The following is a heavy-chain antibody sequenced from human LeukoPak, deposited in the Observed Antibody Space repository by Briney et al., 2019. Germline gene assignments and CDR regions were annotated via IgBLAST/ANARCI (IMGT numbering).Heavy chain of an antibody. CDR3: ARVNCGGDCYPDYYYYYGMDV. Sequence: SETLSLTCAVSGGSISSGGYSWSWIRQPPGKGLEWIGYIYHSGSTYYNPSLKSRVTISVDGSKNQFSLKLSSVTAADTAVYYCARVNCGGDCYPDYYYYYGMDVWGQGTTVTVSS. D-gene: IGHD2-21*02. CDR1: GGSISSGGYS. CDR2: IYHSGST. V-gene: IGHV4-30-2*01. J-gene: IGHJ6*02.